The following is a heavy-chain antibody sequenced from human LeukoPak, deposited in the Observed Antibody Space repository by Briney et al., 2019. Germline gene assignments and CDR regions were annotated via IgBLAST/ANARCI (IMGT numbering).Heavy chain of an antibody. V-gene: IGHV3-23*01. CDR3: AKRGVVIRVILVGFHKEAYYFDS. CDR2: ISGSGGST. D-gene: IGHD3-22*01. J-gene: IGHJ4*02. Sequence: GGSLRLSCAVSGITLSNYGMSWVRQAPGEGLQWVAGISGSGGSTNYADSVKGRFTISRDNPKNTLYLQMNSLRDEDTAVYFCAKRGVVIRVILVGFHKEAYYFDSWGQGALVAVSS. CDR1: GITLSNYG.